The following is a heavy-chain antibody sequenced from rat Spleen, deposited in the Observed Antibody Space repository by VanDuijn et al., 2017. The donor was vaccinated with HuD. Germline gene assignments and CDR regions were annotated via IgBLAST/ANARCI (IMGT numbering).Heavy chain of an antibody. CDR1: GFTFSHYY. Sequence: EVQLVESGGGFVQPGGSMKLSCAVSGFTFSHYYMAWVRQAPTKGLEWVAYISTGGGTTYYRDSVKGRFTISRDDAKSTLYLQMDSLRSEDTATYYCTTGIQPRHWGQGVMVTVSS. J-gene: IGHJ2*01. V-gene: IGHV5-27*01. D-gene: IGHD1-5*01. CDR3: TTGIQPRH. CDR2: ISTGGGTT.